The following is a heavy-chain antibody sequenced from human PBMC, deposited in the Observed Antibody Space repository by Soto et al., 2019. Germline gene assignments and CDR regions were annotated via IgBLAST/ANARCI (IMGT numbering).Heavy chain of an antibody. D-gene: IGHD5-12*01. V-gene: IGHV1-69*13. J-gene: IGHJ6*02. Sequence: ASVKVSCKASGGTFSSYAISWVRQAPEQGLEWMGGIIPIFGTANYAQKFQGRVTITADESTSTAYMELSSLRSEDTAVYYCAREGVEMATISYYYYGMDVWGQGTTVTVSS. CDR2: IIPIFGTA. CDR1: GGTFSSYA. CDR3: AREGVEMATISYYYYGMDV.